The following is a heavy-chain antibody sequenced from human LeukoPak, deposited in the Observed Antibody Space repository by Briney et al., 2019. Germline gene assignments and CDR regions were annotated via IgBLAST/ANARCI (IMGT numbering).Heavy chain of an antibody. Sequence: SETLSLTCAVYGGSFSGCYWSWIRQPPGKGLEWIGEINHSGSTNYNPSLKSRVTISVDTSKNQFSLKLSSVTAADTAVYYCARTLRPPRYYYYYYMDVWGKGTTVTVSS. J-gene: IGHJ6*03. CDR1: GGSFSGCY. D-gene: IGHD4-17*01. V-gene: IGHV4-34*01. CDR2: INHSGST. CDR3: ARTLRPPRYYYYYYMDV.